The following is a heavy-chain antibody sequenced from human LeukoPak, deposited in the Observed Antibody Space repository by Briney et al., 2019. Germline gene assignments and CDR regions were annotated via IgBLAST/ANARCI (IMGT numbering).Heavy chain of an antibody. J-gene: IGHJ4*02. D-gene: IGHD2-15*01. Sequence: ASVKISCKASGYTFTNYGISWVRQAPGQGLEWMGWISAYNGNTNYAQKLQGRVTMTPDTSTSTAYMELRSLRSDDTAVYYCARMVAATIALDYWGQGTLVTVSS. CDR2: ISAYNGNT. V-gene: IGHV1-18*01. CDR1: GYTFTNYG. CDR3: ARMVAATIALDY.